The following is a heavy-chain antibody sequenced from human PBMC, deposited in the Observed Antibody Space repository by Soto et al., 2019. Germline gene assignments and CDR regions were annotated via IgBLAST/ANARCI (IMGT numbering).Heavy chain of an antibody. CDR3: AKGGAYYDFVMDV. CDR1: GFTFSSYA. Sequence: EVQLLESGGGLVQPGGSLRLSCAASGFTFSSYAMSWVRQAPGKGLEWVSAISGSGGSTYYADSVKGRFTISRDNSKNTLYLQMNSLRAEDTAVYYCAKGGAYYDFVMDVWGKETTVTVSS. J-gene: IGHJ6*03. CDR2: ISGSGGST. V-gene: IGHV3-23*01. D-gene: IGHD3-3*01.